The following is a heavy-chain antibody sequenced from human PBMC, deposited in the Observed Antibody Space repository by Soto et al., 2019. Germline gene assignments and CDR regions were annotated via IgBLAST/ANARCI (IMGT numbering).Heavy chain of an antibody. J-gene: IGHJ4*02. CDR2: INAGNGNT. Sequence: QVQLVQSGAEVKKPGASVKVSCKAFGYTFTSYAMHWVRQAPGQRLEWMGWINAGNGNTKYSQKFQGRVTITRDTSATTAKMELSSLTSEDTAVYYCARLVAGRLYFDYWGQGTLVTVTS. CDR1: GYTFTSYA. D-gene: IGHD6-19*01. CDR3: ARLVAGRLYFDY. V-gene: IGHV1-3*01.